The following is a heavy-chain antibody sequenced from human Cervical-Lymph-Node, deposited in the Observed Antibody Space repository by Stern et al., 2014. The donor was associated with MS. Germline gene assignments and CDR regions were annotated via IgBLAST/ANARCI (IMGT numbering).Heavy chain of an antibody. Sequence: QDQLVESGPGLVKPSETLSLTCTVSCGPISSYYWSWIRQPPGKGLEWIGNIHNSGSTNYNPSLKSRVTISVDTSKNQFSLKLSSVTAADTAVYFCARGYSSSWYWFDSWGQGTQVTVSS. D-gene: IGHD6-13*01. CDR3: ARGYSSSWYWFDS. J-gene: IGHJ5*01. CDR1: CGPISSYY. V-gene: IGHV4-59*01. CDR2: IHNSGST.